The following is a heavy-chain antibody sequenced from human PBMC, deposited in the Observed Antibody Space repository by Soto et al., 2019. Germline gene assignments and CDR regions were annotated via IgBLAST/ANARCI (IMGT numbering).Heavy chain of an antibody. V-gene: IGHV3-53*01. CDR2: IYSGGST. Sequence: LRLSCAASGFTVSSNYMSWVRQAPGKGLEWVSVIYSGGSTYYADSVKGRFTISRDNSKNTLYLQMNSLRAEDTAVYYCASLPTDEAYFDYWGQGTLVTVSS. CDR3: ASLPTDEAYFDY. CDR1: GFTVSSNY. J-gene: IGHJ4*02.